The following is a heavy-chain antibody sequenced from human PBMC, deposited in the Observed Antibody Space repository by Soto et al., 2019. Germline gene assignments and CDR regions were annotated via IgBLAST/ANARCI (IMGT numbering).Heavy chain of an antibody. Sequence: SETLSLTCTVSGGSISSSSYYWGWIRQPPGKGLEWIGSISYSGSTYYNPSLKSRVTISVDTSKNQFSLKLSSVTAADTAVYYCARPSLGYCSGGSCYGFDYWGQGTLVTVSS. J-gene: IGHJ4*02. CDR1: GGSISSSSYY. CDR3: ARPSLGYCSGGSCYGFDY. CDR2: ISYSGST. D-gene: IGHD2-15*01. V-gene: IGHV4-39*01.